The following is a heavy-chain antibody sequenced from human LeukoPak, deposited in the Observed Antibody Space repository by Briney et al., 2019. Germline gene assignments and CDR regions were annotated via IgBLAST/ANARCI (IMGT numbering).Heavy chain of an antibody. V-gene: IGHV1-3*01. CDR1: GYTFTSYA. CDR2: ISAGNGNT. Sequence: GASVKVSCKASGYTFTSYAIHWVRQAPGQRLEWMGWISAGNGNTKYSQNFQGRVTFISNTSATTAFMELSSLRSEDAAVYYCARDSGSGNYDYWGQGTLVTVSS. CDR3: ARDSGSGNYDY. D-gene: IGHD1-26*01. J-gene: IGHJ4*02.